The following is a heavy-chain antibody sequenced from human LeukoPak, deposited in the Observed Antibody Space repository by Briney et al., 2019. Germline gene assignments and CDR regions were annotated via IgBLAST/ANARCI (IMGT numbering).Heavy chain of an antibody. CDR2: ISYSGST. CDR3: ARRITGTTSDFFDC. CDR1: GGSISSSSYY. Sequence: SGTLSLTCTVSGGSISSSSYYWGWIRQPPGKGLEWIGSISYSGSTYYNPSLKSRVTISVDTSKNQFSLKLSSLTAADTAVYYCARRITGTTSDFFDCWGQGALVTVSS. D-gene: IGHD1-20*01. V-gene: IGHV4-39*01. J-gene: IGHJ4*02.